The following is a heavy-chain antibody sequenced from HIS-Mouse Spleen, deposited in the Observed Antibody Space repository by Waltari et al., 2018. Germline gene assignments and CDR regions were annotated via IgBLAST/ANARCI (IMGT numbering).Heavy chain of an antibody. CDR1: GCSISSSSYY. CDR2: IYYSGST. D-gene: IGHD6-13*01. CDR3: AREIPYSSSWYDWYFDL. V-gene: IGHV4-39*07. Sequence: QLQLQESGPGLVKPSETLSLTCTVPGCSISSSSYYWGWIRAPPGKGLEWIGSIYYSGSTYYNPSLKSRVTISVDTSKNQFSLKLSSVTAADTAVYYCAREIPYSSSWYDWYFDLWGSGTLVTVSS. J-gene: IGHJ2*01.